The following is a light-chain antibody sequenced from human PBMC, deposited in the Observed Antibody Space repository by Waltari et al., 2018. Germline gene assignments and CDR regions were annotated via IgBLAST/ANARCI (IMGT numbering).Light chain of an antibody. CDR1: ELGEKY. CDR2: EDN. CDR3: QAWDSSSHVT. J-gene: IGLJ2*01. Sequence: SYDLTQPTSVSVSPGQTASIPCSGDELGEKYVSWFQQKPGQSPVLVIYEDNKRPPGSPGRTSGSNSGNTATLTISGTQAMDEADYYCQAWDSSSHVTFGGGSKLTVL. V-gene: IGLV3-1*01.